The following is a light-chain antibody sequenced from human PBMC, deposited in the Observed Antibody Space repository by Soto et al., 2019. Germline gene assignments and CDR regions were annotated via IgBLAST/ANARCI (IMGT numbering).Light chain of an antibody. Sequence: QSALTQPASVSGSPGQSITISCTGTSGDIGSYNRVSWYQQHPGKAPKLIIYEVSNRPSGVSNRFSGSKSGNTASLTISGLQAEDEADYYCSSYTSSSILYVFGTGTKVTVL. CDR1: SGDIGSYNR. CDR3: SSYTSSSILYV. J-gene: IGLJ1*01. V-gene: IGLV2-14*01. CDR2: EVS.